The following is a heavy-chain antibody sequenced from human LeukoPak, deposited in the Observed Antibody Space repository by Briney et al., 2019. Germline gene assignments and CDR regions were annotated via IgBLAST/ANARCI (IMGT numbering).Heavy chain of an antibody. J-gene: IGHJ6*03. CDR1: GFTFSSYV. CDR2: VSGSGGNK. Sequence: GGSLRLSCAASGFTFSSYVMSWVRQAPGKALEWVSGVSGSGGNKYYPDPVKGRFTLFRDNSTNTLYLQINSLGAEDTAVYYCATTLLRASTYIDVWGKGTTVTVSS. CDR3: ATTLLRASTYIDV. V-gene: IGHV3-23*01. D-gene: IGHD1-1*01.